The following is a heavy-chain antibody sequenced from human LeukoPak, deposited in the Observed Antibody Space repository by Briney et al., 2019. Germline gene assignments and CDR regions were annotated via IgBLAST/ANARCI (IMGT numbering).Heavy chain of an antibody. CDR3: AKGGGYDTRDHYCHY. J-gene: IGHJ4*02. CDR2: ISYDGSNK. D-gene: IGHD5-12*01. V-gene: IGHV3-30-3*01. CDR1: GFTFSSYA. Sequence: GGSLRLSCAASGFTFSSYAMHWVRQAPGKGLEWVAVISYDGSNKYYADSVKGRFSISRDNSRNTLYLQMNSLRAEDTAIYYCAKGGGYDTRDHYCHYWGQGTLVTVSS.